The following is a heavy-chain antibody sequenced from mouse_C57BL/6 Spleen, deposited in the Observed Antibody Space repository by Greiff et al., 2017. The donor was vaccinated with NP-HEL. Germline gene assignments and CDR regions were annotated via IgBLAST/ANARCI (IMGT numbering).Heavy chain of an antibody. CDR2: IDPSDSYT. CDR1: GYTFTSYW. D-gene: IGHD1-1*01. J-gene: IGHJ4*01. CDR3: VRGEESYYVGGFMDY. V-gene: IGHV1-69*01. Sequence: QVQLQQPGAELVMPGASVKLSCKASGYTFTSYWMHWVKQRPGQGLEWIGEIDPSDSYTNYNQKFKGKSTLTVDKSSSTAYMQLSSLTSEDSAVFYCVRGEESYYVGGFMDYWGQENSVTVSS.